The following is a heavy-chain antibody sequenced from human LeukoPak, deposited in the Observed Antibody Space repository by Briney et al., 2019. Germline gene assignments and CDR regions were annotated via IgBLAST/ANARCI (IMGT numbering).Heavy chain of an antibody. CDR2: IYTSGST. Sequence: SETLSLTCTVSGGSISSCSYYWSWIRPPAGKGLEWIGRIYTSGSTNYNPSLKSRVTISVDTSKNQFSLKLSSVTAADTAVYYCARDPSLWEQWPDFDYWGQGTLVTVSS. CDR3: ARDPSLWEQWPDFDY. J-gene: IGHJ4*02. D-gene: IGHD6-19*01. CDR1: GGSISSCSYY. V-gene: IGHV4-61*02.